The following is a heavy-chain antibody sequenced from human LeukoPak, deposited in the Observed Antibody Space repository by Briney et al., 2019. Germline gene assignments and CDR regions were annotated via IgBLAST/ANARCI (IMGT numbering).Heavy chain of an antibody. D-gene: IGHD1-26*01. Sequence: VASVKVSCKASGYTFTSYGISWVRQAPGQGLEWMGWISAYNGSTNYAQKLQGRVTMTTDTSTSTAYMELRSLRSDDTAVYYCARAYEERGSYPFDYWGQGTLVTVSS. CDR1: GYTFTSYG. J-gene: IGHJ4*02. V-gene: IGHV1-18*01. CDR2: ISAYNGST. CDR3: ARAYEERGSYPFDY.